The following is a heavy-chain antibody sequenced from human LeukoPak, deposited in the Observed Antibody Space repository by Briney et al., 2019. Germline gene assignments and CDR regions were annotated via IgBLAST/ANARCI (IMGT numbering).Heavy chain of an antibody. CDR2: ISYDGSSE. J-gene: IGHJ5*02. CDR1: GFTFSNYA. D-gene: IGHD1-26*01. V-gene: IGHV3-30-3*01. Sequence: GGSLRLSCASSGFTFSNYAMHWVRQAPGKGLEWVAVISYDGSSESYPDSVKGRFTISRDNSKNMLYLQMNSLRGEDTAVYYCASTNYRGGSTGYNWFDPWGQGTLVTVSS. CDR3: ASTNYRGGSTGYNWFDP.